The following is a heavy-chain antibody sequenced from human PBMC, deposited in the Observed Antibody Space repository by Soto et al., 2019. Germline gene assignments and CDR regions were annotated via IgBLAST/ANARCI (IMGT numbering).Heavy chain of an antibody. CDR1: GGSISSSNW. Sequence: QVQLQESGPGLVKPSGTLSLTCAVSGGSISSSNWWSWVRQPPGKGLEWIGEIYHSGSTNYNPSLKSRVTRSVDKSKNQFSLTLSSVTAADTAVYYCARGDYYDSSGSGDAFDIWGQGTMVTVSS. D-gene: IGHD3-22*01. CDR2: IYHSGST. V-gene: IGHV4-4*02. CDR3: ARGDYYDSSGSGDAFDI. J-gene: IGHJ3*02.